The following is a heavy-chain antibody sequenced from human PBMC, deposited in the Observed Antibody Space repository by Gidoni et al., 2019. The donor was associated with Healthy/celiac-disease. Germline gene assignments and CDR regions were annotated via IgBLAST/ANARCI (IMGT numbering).Heavy chain of an antibody. V-gene: IGHV3-21*01. CDR3: ARDPPNYYDSSGYPPTEPNWFDP. CDR2: INSSSSYI. D-gene: IGHD3-22*01. J-gene: IGHJ5*02. CDR1: GFRFRSYR. Sequence: EVQLVESGGGLVKPGGSLRRSCAASGFRFRSYRLTCIRQAPGKGLEWVSSINSSSSYISYADSVKGRFTISRDNAKNSLYLQMNSLRAEDTAVYYCARDPPNYYDSSGYPPTEPNWFDPWGQGTLVTVSS.